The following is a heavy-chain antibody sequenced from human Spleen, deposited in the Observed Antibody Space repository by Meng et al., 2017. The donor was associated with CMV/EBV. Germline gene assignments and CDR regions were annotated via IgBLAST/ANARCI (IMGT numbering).Heavy chain of an antibody. Sequence: ASVKVSCKASGYTFTGYYMHWVRQAPGQGLEWMGWINPNSGGTNYAQKFQGRVTMTRDTSISTVYMELSSLRSEDTAVYFCARDRGITAIQLDAFDVWGQGTLVTVSS. V-gene: IGHV1-2*02. J-gene: IGHJ3*01. CDR2: INPNSGGT. CDR1: GYTFTGYY. CDR3: ARDRGITAIQLDAFDV. D-gene: IGHD2-21*02.